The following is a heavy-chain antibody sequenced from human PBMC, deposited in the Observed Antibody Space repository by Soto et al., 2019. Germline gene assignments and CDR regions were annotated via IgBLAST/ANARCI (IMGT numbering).Heavy chain of an antibody. D-gene: IGHD2-2*01. J-gene: IGHJ6*03. CDR1: GGSFSGYY. CDR3: SRVRNPHSTYCSSTSCYLAYYYYYYMDV. CDR2: INHMGST. Sequence: PSETLSLTCAVYGGSFSGYYSSWIRQPQGKGLEWIGEINHMGSTNYNPSLKSRVTISVDTSKNQFSLKLSSVTAADTAVYYCSRVRNPHSTYCSSTSCYLAYYYYYYMDVWGKGTTVTVSS. V-gene: IGHV4-34*01.